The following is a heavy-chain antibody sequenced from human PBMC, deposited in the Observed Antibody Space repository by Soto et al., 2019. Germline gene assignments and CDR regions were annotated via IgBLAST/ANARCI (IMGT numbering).Heavy chain of an antibody. V-gene: IGHV3-7*01. CDR2: IKQDRTEK. Sequence: VGYLRLSCAASGYSFRLYWINWVRQDPGKGLEWVANIKQDRTEKNYVDSVKCLFTRSRVNARNSLYLQMDCLRAEDIAVEFCARSDTPMITGLDPLAIWGQSTRVP. CDR1: GYSFRLYW. CDR3: ARSDTPMITGLDPLAI. D-gene: IGHD5-18*01. J-gene: IGHJ3*02.